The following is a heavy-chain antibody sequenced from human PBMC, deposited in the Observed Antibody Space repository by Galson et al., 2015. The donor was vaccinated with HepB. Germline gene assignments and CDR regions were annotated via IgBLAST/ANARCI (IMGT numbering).Heavy chain of an antibody. CDR1: GFTFSSYS. Sequence: SLRLSCAASGFTFSSYSMNWVRQAPGKGLEWVSYISSSGTTVYYAASVKGRFTISRDNAKNSLYLQMNSLRDEDTSIYYCARGGGGQLVSDVWGQGTTVTVPS. CDR2: ISSSGTTV. CDR3: ARGGGGQLVSDV. J-gene: IGHJ6*02. D-gene: IGHD6-6*01. V-gene: IGHV3-48*02.